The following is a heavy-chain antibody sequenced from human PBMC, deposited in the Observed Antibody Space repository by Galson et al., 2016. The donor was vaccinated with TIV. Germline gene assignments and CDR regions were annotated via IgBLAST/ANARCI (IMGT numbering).Heavy chain of an antibody. V-gene: IGHV1-2*02. D-gene: IGHD7-27*01. CDR1: GYISINYY. Sequence: SVKVSCKASGYISINYYIHWVRQAPGQGLEWLGWFNPDSGATQYAQKFQGRVTMTRDTSTSTAYMELRRLISDDTAVYYCARVNWARAFDYWGQGTQVTVSS. CDR3: ARVNWARAFDY. CDR2: FNPDSGAT. J-gene: IGHJ4*02.